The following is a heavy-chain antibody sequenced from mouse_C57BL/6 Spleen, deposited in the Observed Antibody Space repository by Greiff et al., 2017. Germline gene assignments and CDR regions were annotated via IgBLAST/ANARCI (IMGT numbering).Heavy chain of an antibody. J-gene: IGHJ3*01. CDR2: IYPSDSET. V-gene: IGHV1-61*01. D-gene: IGHD2-13*01. CDR3: ARWPYGDYDDGAWFAY. Sequence: QVQLQQPGAELVRPGSSVKLSCKASGYTFTSYWMDWVKQRPGQGLEWIGNIYPSDSETHYNQKFKDKATLTVDKSSSTASMQLSSLTSEDSAVYYVARWPYGDYDDGAWFAYWGQGTLVTVSA. CDR1: GYTFTSYW.